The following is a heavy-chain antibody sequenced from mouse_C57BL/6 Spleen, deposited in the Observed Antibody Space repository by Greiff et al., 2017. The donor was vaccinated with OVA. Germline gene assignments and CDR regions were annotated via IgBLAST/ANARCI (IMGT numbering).Heavy chain of an antibody. J-gene: IGHJ3*01. D-gene: IGHD2-1*01. CDR3: ASPWGNYGGFAY. CDR2: IYPGDGDT. CDR1: GYAFSSYW. Sequence: QVQLKESGAELVKPGASVKISCKASGYAFSSYWMNWVKQRPGKGLEWIGQIYPGDGDTNYNGKFKGKATLTADKSSSTAYMQLSSLTSEDSAVYFCASPWGNYGGFAYWGQGTLVTVSA. V-gene: IGHV1-80*01.